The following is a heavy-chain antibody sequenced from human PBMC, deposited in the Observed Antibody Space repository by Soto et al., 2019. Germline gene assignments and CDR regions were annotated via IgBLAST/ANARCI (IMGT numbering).Heavy chain of an antibody. D-gene: IGHD3-3*02. J-gene: IGHJ5*02. V-gene: IGHV3-48*02. Sequence: GGSLRLSCAASGFTFSSYSLNWVRQAPGKGLEWVSYITSSGTTVYYADSVRGRFTISRDNAKNSLYLQMNSLRDDDTAVYYCASPKIAFYNWFDPWGQGTLVTVSS. CDR3: ASPKIAFYNWFDP. CDR2: ITSSGTTV. CDR1: GFTFSSYS.